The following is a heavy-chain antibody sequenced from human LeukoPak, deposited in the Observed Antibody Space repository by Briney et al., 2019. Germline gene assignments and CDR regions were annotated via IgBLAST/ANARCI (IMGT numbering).Heavy chain of an antibody. D-gene: IGHD6-13*01. Sequence: GTSVKVSCKASGFTFTSSAMQWVRQARGQRLEWIGWIVVGSGNTNYAQKFQERVTITRDMSTSTAYMELSRLRSDDTAVYYCAREAAAATPPFDYWGQGTLVTVSS. CDR1: GFTFTSSA. CDR2: IVVGSGNT. CDR3: AREAAAATPPFDY. V-gene: IGHV1-58*02. J-gene: IGHJ4*02.